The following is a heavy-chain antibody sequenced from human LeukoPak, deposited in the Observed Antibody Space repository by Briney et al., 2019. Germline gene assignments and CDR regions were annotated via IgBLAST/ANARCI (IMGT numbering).Heavy chain of an antibody. CDR3: ARRIAAAASDY. CDR2: IYYSGST. J-gene: IGHJ4*02. CDR1: GGSISSSSYY. V-gene: IGHV4-39*01. Sequence: PSXTLSLTCTVSGGSISSSSYYWGWIRQPPGKGVEWIGSIYYSGSTYYNPSLKSRVTISVDTSKNQFSLKLSSVTAADTAVYYCARRIAAAASDYWGQGTLVTVSS. D-gene: IGHD6-13*01.